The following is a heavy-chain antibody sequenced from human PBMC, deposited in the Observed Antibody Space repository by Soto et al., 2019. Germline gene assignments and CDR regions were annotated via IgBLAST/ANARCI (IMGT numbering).Heavy chain of an antibody. CDR2: TYYRSKWYY. D-gene: IGHD1-26*01. V-gene: IGHV6-1*01. Sequence: QVQLQQSGPGLVKPSQNLSLTCAITGDSVSSNSAGWSWVRQSPSRGLEWLGRTYYRSKWYYEYAVSVRGRITINPDTSKNQYSLQLNSVTPEDMAVYFCARGEQYSGRIFDYWGQGTLVTVSS. CDR1: GDSVSSNSAG. J-gene: IGHJ4*01. CDR3: ARGEQYSGRIFDY.